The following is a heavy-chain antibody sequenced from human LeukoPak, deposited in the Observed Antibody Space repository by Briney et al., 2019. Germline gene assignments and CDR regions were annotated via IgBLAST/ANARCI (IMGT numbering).Heavy chain of an antibody. V-gene: IGHV4-39*01. J-gene: IGHJ4*02. Sequence: SETLSLTCTVSGGSINSYYWSWIRQPPGKGLEWIGSMYYSGNTYYKPSLKNRVTISVDTSKNQFSLKLRSVTAADTAVYYCARRSPGTGAHYFDYWGQGTLVTVSS. CDR2: MYYSGNT. CDR1: GGSINSYY. CDR3: ARRSPGTGAHYFDY. D-gene: IGHD7-27*01.